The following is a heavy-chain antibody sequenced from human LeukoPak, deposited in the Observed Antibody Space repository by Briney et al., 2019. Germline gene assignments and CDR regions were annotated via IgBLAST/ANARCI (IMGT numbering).Heavy chain of an antibody. CDR2: ISSSSSYI. V-gene: IGHV3-21*01. J-gene: IGHJ4*02. CDR3: ARDRHGMVRGVTDY. Sequence: GGSLRLSCAASGFTFSSYSMNWVRQAPGKGLEWVSSISSSSSYIYYAESVKGGFTISRDNAKNSLYLQMNSLRAEDTAVYYCARDRHGMVRGVTDYWGQGTLVTVSS. D-gene: IGHD3-10*01. CDR1: GFTFSSYS.